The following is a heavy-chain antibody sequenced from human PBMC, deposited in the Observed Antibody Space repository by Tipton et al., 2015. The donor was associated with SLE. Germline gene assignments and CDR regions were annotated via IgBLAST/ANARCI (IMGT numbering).Heavy chain of an antibody. V-gene: IGHV4-34*01. CDR1: GGSFSGYY. Sequence: TLSLTCAVYGGSFSGYYWSWIRQPPGKGLEWIGEISHSGSTKYKPSLKSRVTISVDTSKNQFSLKLSSVTAADTAVYYCARFRYYDLLYYFDYWGQGTLVTVSS. CDR2: ISHSGST. CDR3: ARFRYYDLLYYFDY. D-gene: IGHD3-3*01. J-gene: IGHJ4*02.